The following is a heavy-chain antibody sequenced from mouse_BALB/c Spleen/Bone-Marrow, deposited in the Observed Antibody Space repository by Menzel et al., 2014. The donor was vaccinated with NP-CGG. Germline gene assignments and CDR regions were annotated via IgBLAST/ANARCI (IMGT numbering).Heavy chain of an antibody. J-gene: IGHJ4*01. Sequence: QVQLKESGPGLVAPSQSLSITCTVSGFSLTSYGVHWVRQPPGKGLEWLGVIWAGGSTNYNSALMSRLSISKDNSKSQVFLKMNRLQTDDTAMYYCARNYGSYAMDYWRQGTSVTVSS. D-gene: IGHD2-1*01. CDR1: GFSLTSYG. CDR2: IWAGGST. CDR3: ARNYGSYAMDY. V-gene: IGHV2-9*02.